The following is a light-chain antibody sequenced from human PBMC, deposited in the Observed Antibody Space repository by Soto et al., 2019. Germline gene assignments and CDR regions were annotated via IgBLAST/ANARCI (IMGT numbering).Light chain of an antibody. CDR3: QTWGTGIVV. CDR2: LNRDGSH. J-gene: IGLJ2*01. Sequence: QPVLTQSPSASASLGASVKLTCTLSSGHSSYAIAWHQQQPEQGPRYLMKLNRDGSHSKGDGIPDRFSGSSSGAERYLTISSLQSEDEADYYCQTWGTGIVVFGGGTKLTVL. V-gene: IGLV4-69*01. CDR1: SGHSSYA.